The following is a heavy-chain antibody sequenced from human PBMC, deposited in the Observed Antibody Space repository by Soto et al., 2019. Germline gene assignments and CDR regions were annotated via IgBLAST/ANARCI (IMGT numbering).Heavy chain of an antibody. CDR3: TPGGVPAAAKGYYYYAMDV. D-gene: IGHD2-2*01. CDR1: GFTFTNAW. V-gene: IGHV3-15*07. J-gene: IGHJ6*02. Sequence: EVQLVESGGGLVKPGVSLRLSCAASGFTFTNAWMNWVRQAPGKGLEWVGRIKSKTDGGTADYAAPVKGRFTISRDSSRTTLYLQMNSLKAADTAVYSCTPGGVPAAAKGYYYYAMDVWGQGTTVTVSS. CDR2: IKSKTDGGTA.